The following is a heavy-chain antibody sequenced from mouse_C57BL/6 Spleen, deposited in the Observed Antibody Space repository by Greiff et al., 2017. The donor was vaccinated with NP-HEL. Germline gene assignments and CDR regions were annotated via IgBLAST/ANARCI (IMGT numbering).Heavy chain of an antibody. V-gene: IGHV5-9*01. CDR3: ARRLGLYYFDY. J-gene: IGHJ2*01. CDR2: ISGGGGNT. Sequence: EVQGVESGGGLVKPGGSLKLSCAASGFTFSSYTMSWVRQTPEKRLEWVATISGGGGNTYYPDSVKGRFTISRDNAKNTLYLQMSSLRSEDTALYYCARRLGLYYFDYWGQGTTLTVSS. CDR1: GFTFSSYT. D-gene: IGHD4-1*01.